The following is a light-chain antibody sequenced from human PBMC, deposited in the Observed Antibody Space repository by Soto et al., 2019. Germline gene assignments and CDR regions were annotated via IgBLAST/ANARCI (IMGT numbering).Light chain of an antibody. V-gene: IGKV3-11*01. J-gene: IGKJ2*01. CDR3: QKRSNWYT. Sequence: EIVLTQSPATLSLSPGERATLSCRASQSISSFLTWYQHKPGQAPRLLIYDASKRATGIPARFSGSGSGTDFTLTISSLEPEDVGVYYCQKRSNWYTFGQGTKLEIK. CDR2: DAS. CDR1: QSISSF.